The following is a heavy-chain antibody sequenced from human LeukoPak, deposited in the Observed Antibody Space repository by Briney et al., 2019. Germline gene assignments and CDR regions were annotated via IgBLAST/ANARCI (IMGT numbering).Heavy chain of an antibody. D-gene: IGHD3-22*01. CDR1: GFILSDHL. V-gene: IGHV3-72*01. CDR2: RRSKSKKYTT. Sequence: GGSLRLSCAASGFILSDHLMDWVRQAPGKGLEWIGRRRSKSKKYTTEYAASVKGRFIISGDESRNSMFLQLNSLKTEDTAMYYCARDGAEGDDSAFDVWGQGTMVTVSS. J-gene: IGHJ3*01. CDR3: ARDGAEGDDSAFDV.